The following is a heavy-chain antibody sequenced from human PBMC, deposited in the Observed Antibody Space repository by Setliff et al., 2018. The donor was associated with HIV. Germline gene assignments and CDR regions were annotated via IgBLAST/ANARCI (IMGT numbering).Heavy chain of an antibody. CDR2: IRSKAHGGTI. D-gene: IGHD2-2*01. CDR3: TRDDPPGYCSSTTCPYLFDY. CDR1: GFNFADYG. Sequence: PGGSLRLSCTGSGFNFADYGISWFRQAPGKGLEWVSFIRSKAHGGTIEYAASVKGRFTISRDDSKTIACLQMSGLKTEDTAVYFCTRDDPPGYCSSTTCPYLFDYWGRGTLVTVSS. J-gene: IGHJ4*02. V-gene: IGHV3-49*03.